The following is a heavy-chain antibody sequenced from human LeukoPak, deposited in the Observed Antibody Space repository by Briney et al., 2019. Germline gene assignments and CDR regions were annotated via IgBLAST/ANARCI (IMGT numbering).Heavy chain of an antibody. V-gene: IGHV3-21*01. Sequence: KPGGSLRLSCAASGFTFSSYSMNCVLQAPGEGLEWGLSISSSSSYIYYAPSVKGRFTISRDNAKNSLYLQMNSLRAEDTAVYYCARSGWRYCSSTSCYSWFDPWGQGTLVTVSS. CDR1: GFTFSSYS. J-gene: IGHJ5*02. CDR2: ISSSSSYI. CDR3: ARSGWRYCSSTSCYSWFDP. D-gene: IGHD2-2*02.